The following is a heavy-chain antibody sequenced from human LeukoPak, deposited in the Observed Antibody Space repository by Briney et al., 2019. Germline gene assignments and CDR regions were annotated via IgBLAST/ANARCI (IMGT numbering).Heavy chain of an antibody. CDR1: GGSISSYY. CDR3: ARDPPHYYDSSGYYYEDAFDI. V-gene: IGHV4-4*07. J-gene: IGHJ3*02. CDR2: IYTSGST. D-gene: IGHD3-22*01. Sequence: SETLSLTCTVSGGSISSYYWSWIRQPAGKGLEWIGRIYTSGSTNYNPSLKSRVTMSVDTSRNQCSLKLSSVTAADTAVYYCARDPPHYYDSSGYYYEDAFDIWGQGTMVTVSS.